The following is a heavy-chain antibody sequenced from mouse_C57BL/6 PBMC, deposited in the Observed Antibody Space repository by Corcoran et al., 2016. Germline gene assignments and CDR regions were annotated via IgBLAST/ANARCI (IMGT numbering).Heavy chain of an antibody. CDR2: IYPRSGNT. Sequence: QVQLQQSGAELARPGASVKLSCKASGYTFTSNGISWVKQRTGQGLEWIGEIYPRSGNTYYNEKCKGKATLTADKSYSTAYMELRSLTSEDSAVYFCARNYGSSYFDYWGQGTTLTVSS. CDR3: ARNYGSSYFDY. D-gene: IGHD1-1*01. J-gene: IGHJ2*01. V-gene: IGHV1-81*01. CDR1: GYTFTSNG.